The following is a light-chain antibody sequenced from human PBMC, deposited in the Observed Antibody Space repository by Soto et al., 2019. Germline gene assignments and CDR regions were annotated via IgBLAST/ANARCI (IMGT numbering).Light chain of an antibody. J-gene: IGKJ2*01. Sequence: EIVMTQSPATLSVSPGERATLSCMASQSVSSNLAWYQQKPGQAPRLLIYGASTRATGIPARFSGSGSGTEFTLTISSLQSEDFAVYYCQQYNNWPPMYTFGQGTKV. CDR2: GAS. V-gene: IGKV3-15*01. CDR1: QSVSSN. CDR3: QQYNNWPPMYT.